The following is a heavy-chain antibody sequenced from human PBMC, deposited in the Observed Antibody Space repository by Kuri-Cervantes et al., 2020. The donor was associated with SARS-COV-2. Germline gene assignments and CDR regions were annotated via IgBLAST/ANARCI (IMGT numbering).Heavy chain of an antibody. CDR1: GFTVSSNY. D-gene: IGHD3-16*01. CDR2: IYSGGST. J-gene: IGHJ6*03. V-gene: IGHV3-66*01. Sequence: GGSLRLSCAASGFTVSSNYMSWVRQAPGKGLEWVSVIYSGGSTYYADSVKGRFTISRDNSKNTLYLEMDGLRPEDTAVYYCARDMTFDEYGDYFYYYMDVWGKGTTVTVSS. CDR3: ARDMTFDEYGDYFYYYMDV.